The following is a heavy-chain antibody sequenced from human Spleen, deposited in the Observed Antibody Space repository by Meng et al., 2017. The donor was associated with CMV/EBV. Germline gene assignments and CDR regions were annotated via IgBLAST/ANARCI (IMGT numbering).Heavy chain of an antibody. J-gene: IGHJ6*02. CDR1: GFTFSSYA. CDR2: ISYDGSNK. CDR3: ASSVIGPTIPLYYYYAMDV. D-gene: IGHD1-26*01. Sequence: GESLKISCAASGFTFSSYAMHWVRQAPGKGLEWVAVISYDGSNKYYADSVKGRFTISRDNSKNTLYVQMNSLRPEDTAIYYCASSVIGPTIPLYYYYAMDVWGQGTTVTVSS. V-gene: IGHV3-30*04.